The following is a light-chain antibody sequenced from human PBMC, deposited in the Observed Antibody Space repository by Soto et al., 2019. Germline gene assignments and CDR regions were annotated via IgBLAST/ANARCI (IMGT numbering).Light chain of an antibody. V-gene: IGKV2-28*01. Sequence: DIVMSQSPLSLSVTTGEPASITCRSSQSLMGSNGYNHLEWYLQKPGQAPQLLIYLGSNRASGVPARFSGSGSGAEFTLKISRVEAEDFGIYYCMQGQRIPYTFGPGTNVDIK. CDR1: QSLMGSNGYNH. CDR3: MQGQRIPYT. CDR2: LGS. J-gene: IGKJ3*01.